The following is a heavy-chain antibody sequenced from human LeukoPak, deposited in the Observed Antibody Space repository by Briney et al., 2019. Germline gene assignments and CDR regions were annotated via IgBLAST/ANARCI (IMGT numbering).Heavy chain of an antibody. V-gene: IGHV3-64*04. CDR1: GFTFSNYA. D-gene: IGHD4-23*01. J-gene: IGHJ4*02. CDR3: ARNPVDYGSNSYFDY. CDR2: ISSNGRGT. Sequence: PGGSLRLSCSASGFTFSNYAMFWVRQAPGKGLEYLSAISSNGRGTYYADSVKGRFTISRDNSKNTLYLQMNSLRAEDTAVYYCARNPVDYGSNSYFDYWGQGTLVTVSS.